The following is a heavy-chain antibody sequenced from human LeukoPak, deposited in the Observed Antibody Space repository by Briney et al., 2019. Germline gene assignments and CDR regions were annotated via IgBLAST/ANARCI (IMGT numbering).Heavy chain of an antibody. CDR3: ARDLGQYYDTSDNWFDP. V-gene: IGHV3-74*01. CDR2: IDSDGINT. Sequence: GGSLRLSCAASGFTFSNYWMHWVRQAPGKGLVWVSRIDSDGINTSYADSVKGRFTISRDNAKNTLNLQMNSLKAEDTAVYYCARDLGQYYDTSDNWFDPWGQGTLVTVSS. CDR1: GFTFSNYW. D-gene: IGHD3-22*01. J-gene: IGHJ5*02.